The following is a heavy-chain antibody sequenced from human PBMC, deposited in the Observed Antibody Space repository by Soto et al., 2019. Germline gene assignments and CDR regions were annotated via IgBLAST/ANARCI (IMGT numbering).Heavy chain of an antibody. D-gene: IGHD6-19*01. CDR1: GYTFTSYA. J-gene: IGHJ4*02. Sequence: GASVKVSCKASGYTFTSYAMHWVRQAPGQRLEWMGWINAGNGNTKYSQKFQGRVTITRDTSASTAYMELSSLRSEDTAVYYCAQSISRLAGLDYWGQGTLVTVSS. CDR3: AQSISRLAGLDY. CDR2: INAGNGNT. V-gene: IGHV1-3*01.